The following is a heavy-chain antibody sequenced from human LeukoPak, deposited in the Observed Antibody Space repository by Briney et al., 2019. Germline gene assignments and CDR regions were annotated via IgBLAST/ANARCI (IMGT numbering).Heavy chain of an antibody. V-gene: IGHV3-21*01. CDR2: ISSTSSYI. CDR1: GFTFSRYS. J-gene: IGHJ6*03. Sequence: GGSLRLSCAASGFTFSRYSMNWVRQAPGKGLEWVSSISSTSSYIYYGDSVQGRFTISRDNAKNSLFLQMNSLRAEDTAVYYCARRGEAAAQLSYMDVWGKGTTVTVSS. D-gene: IGHD6-13*01. CDR3: ARRGEAAAQLSYMDV.